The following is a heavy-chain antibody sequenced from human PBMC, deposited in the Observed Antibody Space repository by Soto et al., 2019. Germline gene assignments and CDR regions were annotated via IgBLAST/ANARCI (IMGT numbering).Heavy chain of an antibody. CDR1: GFTFSSYA. Sequence: HPGGSLRLSCSVSGFTFSSYAMSWVRQAPGKGLEWVSAISGSGGSTYYADSVKGRFTISRDNSKNTLYLQMNSLRAEDTAVYYCAKLIVLYYFDYWGQGTLVTVSS. CDR3: AKLIVLYYFDY. V-gene: IGHV3-23*01. D-gene: IGHD3-16*02. J-gene: IGHJ4*02. CDR2: ISGSGGST.